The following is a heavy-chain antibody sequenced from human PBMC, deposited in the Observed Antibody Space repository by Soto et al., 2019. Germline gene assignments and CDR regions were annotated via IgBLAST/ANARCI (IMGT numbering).Heavy chain of an antibody. CDR3: AKEKYSGSRSYRYSYFYHGMDV. J-gene: IGHJ6*02. CDR1: GFTFSTYA. V-gene: IGHV3-23*01. Sequence: EEQLLESGGGLIHPGGSLRLSCATSGFTFSTYAISWVRQAPGKGLEWVSTISGNSEITYYADSVKGRFTISKDSSTNTVYLQMRRLRAEDTAAYSCAKEKYSGSRSYRYSYFYHGMDVWGQGTTVTVSS. CDR2: ISGNSEIT. D-gene: IGHD3-10*01.